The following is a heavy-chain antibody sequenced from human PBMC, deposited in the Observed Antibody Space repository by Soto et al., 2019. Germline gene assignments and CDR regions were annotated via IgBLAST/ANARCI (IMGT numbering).Heavy chain of an antibody. D-gene: IGHD6-19*01. J-gene: IGHJ3*02. CDR3: VRVLKSSGWDNDGFDI. CDR1: GFTFSSYW. CDR2: VDPDGGAT. V-gene: IGHV3-74*01. Sequence: PGGSLRLSCAAAGFTFSSYWMHWVRQAPGEGLMWVSRVDPDGGATRYADSVKGRFTISRDNAKKTLYLQMNSLRAEDTAVYYCVRVLKSSGWDNDGFDIWGQGTMVTVS.